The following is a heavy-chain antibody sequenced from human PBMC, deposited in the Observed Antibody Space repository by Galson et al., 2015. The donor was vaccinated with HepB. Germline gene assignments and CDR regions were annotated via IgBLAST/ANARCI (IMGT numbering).Heavy chain of an antibody. V-gene: IGHV3-53*01. J-gene: IGHJ6*03. D-gene: IGHD5-18*01. CDR3: ASSWGYSYPVLDYYYYMDV. CDR2: IYSGGST. Sequence: SLRLSCAASGFTVSSNYMSWVRQAPGKGLEWVSVIYSGGSTYYADSVKGRFTISRDNSKNTLYLQMNSLRAEDTAVYYCASSWGYSYPVLDYYYYMDVWGKGTTVTVSS. CDR1: GFTVSSNY.